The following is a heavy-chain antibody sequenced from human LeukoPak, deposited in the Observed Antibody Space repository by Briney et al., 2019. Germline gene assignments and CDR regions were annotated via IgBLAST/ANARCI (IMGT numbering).Heavy chain of an antibody. CDR1: GFTFSSYG. V-gene: IGHV3-33*01. CDR2: IWYDGSNK. D-gene: IGHD3-3*01. J-gene: IGHJ6*04. CDR3: ARGHAHYDFWSQMDV. Sequence: PGRSLRLSCAASGFTFSSYGMHWVRQAPGKGLEWVAVIWYDGSNKYYVDSVKGRLTISRDNYKNTLYLQMNSLRAEDTAVYYCARGHAHYDFWSQMDVWGKGTTVTVSS.